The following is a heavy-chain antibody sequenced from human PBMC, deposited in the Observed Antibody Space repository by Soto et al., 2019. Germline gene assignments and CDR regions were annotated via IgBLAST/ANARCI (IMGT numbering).Heavy chain of an antibody. Sequence: GGSLRLSSAASGFDLINGWMSWVLQAQWKGLEWVGRIKSKRDGGTTDYAAPVKGRFTISRDDSKNMLFLQMDSLKIEDTAVYYCSTDEWEWGQGALVTVSS. CDR2: IKSKRDGGTT. J-gene: IGHJ4*01. D-gene: IGHD1-26*01. CDR3: STDEWE. CDR1: GFDLINGW. V-gene: IGHV3-15*05.